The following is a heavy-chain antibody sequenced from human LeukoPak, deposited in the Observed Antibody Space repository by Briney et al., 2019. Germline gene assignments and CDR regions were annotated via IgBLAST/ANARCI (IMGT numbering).Heavy chain of an antibody. CDR3: ARISGWQGIDY. V-gene: IGHV4-59*12. Sequence: SETLSLTCTVSGGSISSYYWSWIRQPPGKGLEWIGYIYNSGSTNYNPSLKSRVTISVDTSKNQFSLKVTSVTAADTAVYYCARISGWQGIDYWGQGTLVTVSS. D-gene: IGHD6-19*01. CDR1: GGSISSYY. J-gene: IGHJ4*02. CDR2: IYNSGST.